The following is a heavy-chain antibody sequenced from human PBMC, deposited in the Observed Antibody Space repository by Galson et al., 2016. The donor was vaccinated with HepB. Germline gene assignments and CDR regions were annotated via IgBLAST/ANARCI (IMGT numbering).Heavy chain of an antibody. D-gene: IGHD2-21*01. J-gene: IGHJ5*01. V-gene: IGHV6-1*01. CDR3: ARGSEVVNLFDS. CDR2: TAYRSTWYN. CDR1: GDSVSSNSAA. Sequence: CAISGDSVSSNSAAWNWIRQSPSRGLEWLGRTAYRSTWYNDYALSVKSRITINPDTSKNQFSLHLNSVTPEDTAVYFCARGSEVVNLFDSWGQGTLVTVSS.